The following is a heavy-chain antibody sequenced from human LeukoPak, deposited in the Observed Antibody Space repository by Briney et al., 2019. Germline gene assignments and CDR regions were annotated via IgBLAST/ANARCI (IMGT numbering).Heavy chain of an antibody. V-gene: IGHV3-66*01. J-gene: IGHJ6*02. CDR3: ARVGGGSSFYYYGMDV. D-gene: IGHD2-15*01. CDR2: IYSGGGT. CDR1: GFTVSSNY. Sequence: GGSLRLSCAVSGFTVSSNYMSWVRRAPGRGLEWVSIIYSGGGTKYADSVKGRFTISRDNAKNSLYLQMNSLRAEDTAVYYCARVGGGSSFYYYGMDVWGQGTTVTVSS.